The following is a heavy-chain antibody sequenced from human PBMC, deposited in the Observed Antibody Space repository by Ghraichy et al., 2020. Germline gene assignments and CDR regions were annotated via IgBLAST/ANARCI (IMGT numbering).Heavy chain of an antibody. Sequence: GESLNISCAASGFTFSSYAMSWVRQAPGKGLEWVSGISGSSGSTYYADSVKGRFTISRDNSKNTLYLQMNSLRAEDTAVYYCAKHFQPYYYGSGGYWGQGTLVTVSS. V-gene: IGHV3-23*01. CDR1: GFTFSSYA. CDR3: AKHFQPYYYGSGGY. J-gene: IGHJ4*02. CDR2: ISGSSGST. D-gene: IGHD3-10*01.